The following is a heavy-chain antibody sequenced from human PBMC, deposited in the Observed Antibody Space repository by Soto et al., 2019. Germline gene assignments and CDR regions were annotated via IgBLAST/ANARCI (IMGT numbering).Heavy chain of an antibody. CDR3: ARAAAVDNWFDP. J-gene: IGHJ5*02. Sequence: QLQLQESGSGLVKPSQTLSLTCAVSGGSISSGGYSWSWIRQPPGKGLEWIGYMYHSGSTYYNPSLKSQVTISVDRSKNHLSLKLSSVTDAATAESYRARAAAVDNWFDPGGQGSMVTVSS. V-gene: IGHV4-30-2*01. D-gene: IGHD2-2*01. CDR1: GGSISSGGYS. CDR2: MYHSGST.